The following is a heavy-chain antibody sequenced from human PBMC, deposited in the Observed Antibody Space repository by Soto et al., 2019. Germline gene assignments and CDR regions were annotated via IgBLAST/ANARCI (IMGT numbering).Heavy chain of an antibody. CDR3: AKGGGSKDYYDTSGYYLYYYYAMDV. V-gene: IGHV3-23*01. CDR1: GFTFSSYA. D-gene: IGHD3-22*01. Sequence: EVQLLESGGGLVQPGGSLRLSCAASGFTFSSYAMTWVRQAPGKGLEWVSALSGSGVSTYYADSVKGRFTISRDNSKNTRYLQRNSLRAEDTAVYYCAKGGGSKDYYDTSGYYLYYYYAMDVWGQGTTVTVSS. J-gene: IGHJ6*02. CDR2: LSGSGVST.